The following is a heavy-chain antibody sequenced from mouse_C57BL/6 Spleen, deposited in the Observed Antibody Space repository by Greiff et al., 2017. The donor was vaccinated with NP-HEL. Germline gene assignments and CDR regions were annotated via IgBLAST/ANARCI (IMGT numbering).Heavy chain of an antibody. CDR1: GFTFTDYY. J-gene: IGHJ1*03. CDR2: IRNKANGYTT. D-gene: IGHD1-1*01. V-gene: IGHV7-3*01. CDR3: ARGYYYGSSPWYFDV. Sequence: EVMLVESGGGLVQPGGSLSLSCAASGFTFTDYYMSWVRQPPGKALEWLGFIRNKANGYTTEYSASVKGRFTISRDNSQSILYLQMNALRAEDSATYYCARGYYYGSSPWYFDVWGTGTTVTVSS.